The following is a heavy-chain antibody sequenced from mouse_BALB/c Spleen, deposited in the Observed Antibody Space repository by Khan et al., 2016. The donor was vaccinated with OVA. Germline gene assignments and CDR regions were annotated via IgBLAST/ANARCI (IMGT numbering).Heavy chain of an antibody. CDR1: GYSITSGYG. Sequence: EVQLQESGPGLVKPSQSLSLTCTVTGYSITSGYGWNWIRQFPGNKLEWMSYISYSGSTNYNPSLKSRISITRDTPKNQFFLQLNSVTTEDTATYYCARTARIKYWGQGTTLTVSS. CDR2: ISYSGST. J-gene: IGHJ2*01. CDR3: ARTARIKY. D-gene: IGHD1-2*01. V-gene: IGHV3-2*02.